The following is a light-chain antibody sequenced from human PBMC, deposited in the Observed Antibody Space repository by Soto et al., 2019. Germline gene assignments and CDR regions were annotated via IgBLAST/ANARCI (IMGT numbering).Light chain of an antibody. Sequence: EIVLTQSPATLSLSPGERATLSCRASQSVSSYLAWYQQKPGQAPRLLIYDAFNRAAGIPARFSGSGSGTDFTLTISSLEPEDFAVYYCQHRRNWPITFGQGTRLEIK. CDR1: QSVSSY. V-gene: IGKV3-11*01. CDR2: DAF. J-gene: IGKJ5*01. CDR3: QHRRNWPIT.